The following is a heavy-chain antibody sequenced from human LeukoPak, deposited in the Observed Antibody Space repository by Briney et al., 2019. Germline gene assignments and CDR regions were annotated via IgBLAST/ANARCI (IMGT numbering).Heavy chain of an antibody. CDR3: ARRGGQGWFDP. CDR2: IYPGDSDT. J-gene: IGHJ5*02. V-gene: IGHV5-51*01. D-gene: IGHD2-15*01. Sequence: GESLKTSCKGSGYTFSSYWIGWVRQMPGKGLEWMGIIYPGDSDTRYSPSFQGQATISADQSISTAYLQWSSLKASDTAMYYCARRGGQGWFDPWGQGTLVTVSS. CDR1: GYTFSSYW.